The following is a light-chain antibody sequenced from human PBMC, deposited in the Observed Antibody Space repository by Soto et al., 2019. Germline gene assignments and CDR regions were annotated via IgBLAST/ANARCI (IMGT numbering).Light chain of an antibody. CDR3: QQSYSTK. J-gene: IGKJ1*01. CDR2: AAS. CDR1: QSISNC. Sequence: ILLSPAPSFVSPLIRPPITITCRASQSISNCLNWYQQKPGKAPKLLIQAASSLQSGVPSRFSGSGSETDFALTISSLQPEDFATYYCQQSYSTKFGQGTKVDI. V-gene: IGKV1-39*01.